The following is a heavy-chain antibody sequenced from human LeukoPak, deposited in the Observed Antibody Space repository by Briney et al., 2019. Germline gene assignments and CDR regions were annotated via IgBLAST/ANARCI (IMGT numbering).Heavy chain of an antibody. CDR2: MYDTVNT. CDR3: ATIKRGYPYGYFDF. J-gene: IGHJ4*02. Sequence: SETLSLTCTVSGGSISSHYWSWVRQPPGKGLEWIGYMYDTVNTKDNPSLTSRLTLSADTSKNQFSLRLGSVTAADTAVYYCATIKRGYPYGYFDFWGQGILDTVSS. D-gene: IGHD5-18*01. V-gene: IGHV4-59*11. CDR1: GGSISSHY.